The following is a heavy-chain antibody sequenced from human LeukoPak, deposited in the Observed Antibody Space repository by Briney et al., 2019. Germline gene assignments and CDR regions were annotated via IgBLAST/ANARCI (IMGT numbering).Heavy chain of an antibody. CDR1: GGSISSYY. CDR3: AREDYGDYFSWYFDL. D-gene: IGHD4-17*01. J-gene: IGHJ2*01. V-gene: IGHV4-59*01. CDR2: IYYSGST. Sequence: PSETLSLTCTVSGGSISSYYWSWIRQPPGKGLEWIGYIYYSGSTNYNPSLKSRVTISVDTSKNQFSLKLSSVTAADTAVYYCAREDYGDYFSWYFDLWGRGTLVTVSS.